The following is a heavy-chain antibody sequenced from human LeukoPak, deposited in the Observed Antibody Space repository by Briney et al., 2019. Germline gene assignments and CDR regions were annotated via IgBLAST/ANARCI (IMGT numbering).Heavy chain of an antibody. J-gene: IGHJ4*02. CDR3: ARHVYGEYGPGDY. CDR1: GDSFRSSSHN. Sequence: SETLSLTCTVSGDSFRSSSHNWGWLRQPPERGLEWIGSIRNSGNTYYSPSLKSRVTISVDTSKNQFSLKLSSVTAADTAVYYCARHVYGEYGPGDYWGQGILVTVSS. D-gene: IGHD4-17*01. CDR2: IRNSGNT. V-gene: IGHV4-39*01.